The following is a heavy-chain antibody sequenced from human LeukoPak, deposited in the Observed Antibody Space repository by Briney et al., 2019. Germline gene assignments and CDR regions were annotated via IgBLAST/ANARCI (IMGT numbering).Heavy chain of an antibody. D-gene: IGHD6-19*01. J-gene: IGHJ3*02. CDR3: AIREQWLVHADAFDI. V-gene: IGHV1-46*01. CDR1: GYTFTSYY. Sequence: GASVKVSCKASGYTFTSYYMHWVRQAPGQGLEWMGIINPSGGSTSYAQKFQGRVTMTRDTSTGTVYMELSSLRSEDTAVYYCAIREQWLVHADAFDIWGQGTMVTVSS. CDR2: INPSGGST.